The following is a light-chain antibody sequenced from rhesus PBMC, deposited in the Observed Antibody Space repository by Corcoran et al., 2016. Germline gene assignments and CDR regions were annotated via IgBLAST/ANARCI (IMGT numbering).Light chain of an antibody. CDR3: LQSKNSWT. V-gene: IGKV7-13*01. Sequence: DIVLTQSPASLAVSPGQRATITCRASESASVFGINLIHWYQQKPGQTPKLLIYQASNKDTGVPARFSGSGSVTDLTLTINPVEADDAADYYCLQSKNSWTFGQGTKVEIK. CDR2: QAS. J-gene: IGKJ1*01. CDR1: ESASVFGINL.